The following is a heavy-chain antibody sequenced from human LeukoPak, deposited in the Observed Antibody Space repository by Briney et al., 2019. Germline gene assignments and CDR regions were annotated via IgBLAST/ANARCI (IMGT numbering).Heavy chain of an antibody. Sequence: SQTLSLTCTVSGGSISSGSYYWSWIRQPAGKGLEWIGRIYTSGSTNYNPSLKSQVTISVDTSKNQFSLKLNSVTAADTAVYYCARNRYYYGSGNYGVPNWFDPWGQGTLVTVSS. CDR2: IYTSGST. CDR3: ARNRYYYGSGNYGVPNWFDP. D-gene: IGHD3-10*01. CDR1: GGSISSGSYY. J-gene: IGHJ5*02. V-gene: IGHV4-61*02.